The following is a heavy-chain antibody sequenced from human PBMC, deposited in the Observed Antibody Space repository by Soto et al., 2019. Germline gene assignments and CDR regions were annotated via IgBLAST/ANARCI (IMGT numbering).Heavy chain of an antibody. CDR1: GYTFTGYY. J-gene: IGHJ5*02. CDR3: ARDLGYCSGGSCFPENWCDH. D-gene: IGHD2-15*01. Sequence: ASVKVSCKASGYTFTGYYMHWVRQAPGQGLEWMGWINPNSGGTNYAQKFQGRVTMTRDTSISTAYMELSRLRSDDTAVYYCARDLGYCSGGSCFPENWCDHWGQGTLVIVSS. V-gene: IGHV1-2*02. CDR2: INPNSGGT.